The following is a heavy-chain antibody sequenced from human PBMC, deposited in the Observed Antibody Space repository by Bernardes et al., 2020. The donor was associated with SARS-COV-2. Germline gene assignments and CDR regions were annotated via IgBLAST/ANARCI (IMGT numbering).Heavy chain of an antibody. CDR1: GGTFSSYA. D-gene: IGHD2-21*02. CDR3: ARWAVVVTATAPLDYYYYGMDV. Sequence: SVKVSCKASGGTFSSYAISWVRQAPGQGLEWMGRIIPILGIANYAQKFQGRVTITADKSTSTAYMELSSLRSEDTAVYYCARWAVVVTATAPLDYYYYGMDVWGQGTTVTVSS. J-gene: IGHJ6*02. CDR2: IIPILGIA. V-gene: IGHV1-69*04.